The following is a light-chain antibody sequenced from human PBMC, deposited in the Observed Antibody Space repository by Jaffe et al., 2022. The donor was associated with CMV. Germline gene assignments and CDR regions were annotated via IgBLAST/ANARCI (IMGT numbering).Light chain of an antibody. Sequence: QSILTQPPSVSGTPGQRVVISCTGSNSNIGAPYDVHWYQQLPGTAPKLLIYGNTRRPSGVPARFSGSKSGTSASLAVTGLQAEDEADYFCQSYDITLNACVFGGGTKLTVL. CDR1: NSNIGAPYD. CDR3: QSYDITLNACV. J-gene: IGLJ3*02. V-gene: IGLV1-40*01. CDR2: GNT.